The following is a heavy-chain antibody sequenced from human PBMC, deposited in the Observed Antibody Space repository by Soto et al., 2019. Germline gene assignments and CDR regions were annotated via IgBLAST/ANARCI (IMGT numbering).Heavy chain of an antibody. J-gene: IGHJ6*02. CDR3: ASSILTGYPSRTYYYGMDV. V-gene: IGHV3-30-3*01. CDR1: GFTFSSYA. CDR2: ISYDGSNK. Sequence: PGGSLRLFCAASGFTFSSYAMHWVRQAPGKGLEWVAVISYDGSNKYYADSVKGRFTISRDNSKNTLYLQMNSLRAEDTAVYYCASSILTGYPSRTYYYGMDVWGQGTTVTVSS. D-gene: IGHD3-9*01.